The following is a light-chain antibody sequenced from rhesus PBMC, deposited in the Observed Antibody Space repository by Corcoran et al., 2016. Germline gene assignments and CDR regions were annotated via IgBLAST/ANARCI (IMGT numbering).Light chain of an antibody. V-gene: IGLV2-13*03. Sequence: QAAPTQSPSVSGSPGQSVTISCIGTGSDIGGSNRVSWYQLHPGKAPKVLIYEVIKRPSGASDRFSGSRCGNTASLTISGLQLEDEADYYCSSYATFCSSTFGSGTLLTVL. J-gene: IGLJ1*01. CDR1: GSDIGGSNR. CDR3: SSYATFCSST. CDR2: EVI.